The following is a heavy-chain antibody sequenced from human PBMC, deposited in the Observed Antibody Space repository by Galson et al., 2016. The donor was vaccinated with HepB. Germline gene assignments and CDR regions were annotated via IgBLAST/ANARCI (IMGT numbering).Heavy chain of an antibody. V-gene: IGHV3-48*03. CDR2: ISSSGTTI. CDR3: AREGAEMAVAGTAFHY. D-gene: IGHD6-19*01. Sequence: SLRLSCAASGFTFSSYTMNWVRQAPGKGLEWVSYISSSGTTIYYADSVKGRFTISRDNAKNSLYLQMNSLRAEDTAVYFCAREGAEMAVAGTAFHYWGQGTLVTVPP. CDR1: GFTFSSYT. J-gene: IGHJ4*02.